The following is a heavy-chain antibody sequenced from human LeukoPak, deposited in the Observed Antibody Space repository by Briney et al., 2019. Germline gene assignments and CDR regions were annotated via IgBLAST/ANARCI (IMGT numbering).Heavy chain of an antibody. Sequence: SETLSLTCTASGDSRSSYYWSWIRQPPGKGLEWIGYAYHSGITNYNPSLKSRVTISVDTSESQFSLRLSSVNAADPAIYYCARHGGTFDPWGQGILVTVSS. J-gene: IGHJ5*02. CDR3: ARHGGTFDP. CDR2: AYHSGIT. V-gene: IGHV4-59*01. D-gene: IGHD1-1*01. CDR1: GDSRSSYY.